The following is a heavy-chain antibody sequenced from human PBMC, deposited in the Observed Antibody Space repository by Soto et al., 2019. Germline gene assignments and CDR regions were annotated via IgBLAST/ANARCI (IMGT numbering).Heavy chain of an antibody. CDR3: ARVLAAGMIDY. D-gene: IGHD6-13*01. CDR2: ISAHNGNT. V-gene: IGHV1-18*01. J-gene: IGHJ4*02. CDR1: GYTFTSYG. Sequence: QVQLVQSGAELKKPGASVKVSCKASGYTFTSYGISWVRQAPGQGLEWMGWISAHNGNTKYAQKVQGRVTMTTDTSTSTAYMELRSLRSDDTAVYNCARVLAAGMIDYWGQGTLVTVSS.